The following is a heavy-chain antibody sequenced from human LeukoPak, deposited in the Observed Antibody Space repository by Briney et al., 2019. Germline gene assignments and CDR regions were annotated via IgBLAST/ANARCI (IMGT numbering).Heavy chain of an antibody. V-gene: IGHV3-23*01. CDR3: AKVAFYDYGRDAFDI. Sequence: PGGPLTLSCAASGLTFSSYAMSWAPQAPGKGLEWVSAISGSGGSTYYADSVRRRFTISRHNSKNTLYLQMNSLRAEDTAVYYCAKVAFYDYGRDAFDIWGQGTMVTVSS. CDR2: ISGSGGST. J-gene: IGHJ3*02. D-gene: IGHD4-17*01. CDR1: GLTFSSYA.